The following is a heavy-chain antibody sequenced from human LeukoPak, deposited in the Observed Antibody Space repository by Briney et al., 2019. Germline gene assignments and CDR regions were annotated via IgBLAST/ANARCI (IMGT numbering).Heavy chain of an antibody. J-gene: IGHJ6*03. CDR3: AKVMKGSERLTMVRGVIIKTAGLYYMDV. CDR2: ISSSGSTI. CDR1: GFTFSSYE. V-gene: IGHV3-48*03. Sequence: PGGSLRLSCVASGFTFSSYEMNWVRQAPGKGLEWVSYISSSGSTIYYADSVKGRFTISRDNAKNSLYLQMNSLRAEDTAVYYCAKVMKGSERLTMVRGVIIKTAGLYYMDVWGKGTTVTVSS. D-gene: IGHD3-10*01.